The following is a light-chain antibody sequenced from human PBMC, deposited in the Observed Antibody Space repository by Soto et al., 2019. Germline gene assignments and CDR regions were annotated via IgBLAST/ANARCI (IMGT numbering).Light chain of an antibody. Sequence: QSVLTQPPSTSGTPGQRVTISCSGSSSNIGSNTVNWFQLLPGTAPKLLISTNNQRPSGAPDRFPGSKSGTSASLAISGLQSEDEADYYCAAWDDSLNGWVFGGGTQLTVL. J-gene: IGLJ3*02. CDR3: AAWDDSLNGWV. V-gene: IGLV1-44*01. CDR2: TNN. CDR1: SSNIGSNT.